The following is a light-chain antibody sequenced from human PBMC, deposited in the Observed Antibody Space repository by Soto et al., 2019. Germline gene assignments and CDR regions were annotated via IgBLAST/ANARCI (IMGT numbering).Light chain of an antibody. Sequence: QSVLTQPPSASGTPGQRVTISCSGSTSNIGSNTVNWYQQLPGTAPKLLTYSNNQRPSGVPDRFSGSKSGTSASLAISGLQSEDEADYHCAAWDDSLNGFVVFGGGTKLTVL. V-gene: IGLV1-44*01. CDR2: SNN. CDR3: AAWDDSLNGFVV. CDR1: TSNIGSNT. J-gene: IGLJ2*01.